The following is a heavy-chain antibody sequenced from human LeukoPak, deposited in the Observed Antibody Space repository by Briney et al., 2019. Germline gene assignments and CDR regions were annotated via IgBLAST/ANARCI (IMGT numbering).Heavy chain of an antibody. Sequence: SQTLSLTCTVSGDSISSGSSYWSWIRQPAGKGLEWIGRIYISGSTNYNPSLKSRVTISVDTSKNQFSLKLSSVTAADTAVYYCAREAYYFDSGLRDYFDYWGQGTLVTVSS. CDR3: AREAYYFDSGLRDYFDY. V-gene: IGHV4-61*02. J-gene: IGHJ4*02. CDR1: GDSISSGSSY. D-gene: IGHD3-22*01. CDR2: IYISGST.